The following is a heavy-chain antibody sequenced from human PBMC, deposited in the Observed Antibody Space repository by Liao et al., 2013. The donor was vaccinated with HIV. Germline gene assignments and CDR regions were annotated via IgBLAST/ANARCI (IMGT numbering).Heavy chain of an antibody. Sequence: QVQLQESGPGLVKPSETLSLTCTVSGGSVSSYYWSWLRQPAGKGLEWIGRIYSNGDTNYKPSLKSRVSMSVDTSKNQFSLKVSSVTAADTAVYYCAREGGLGNFYGDYAGALDYWGQGILVTVSS. V-gene: IGHV4-4*07. CDR3: AREGGLGNFYGDYAGALDY. CDR1: GGSVSSYY. D-gene: IGHD4-17*01. J-gene: IGHJ4*02. CDR2: IYSNGDT.